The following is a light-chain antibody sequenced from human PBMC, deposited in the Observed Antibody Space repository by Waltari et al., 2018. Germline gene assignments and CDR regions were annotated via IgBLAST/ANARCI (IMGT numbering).Light chain of an antibody. V-gene: IGKV3-15*01. J-gene: IGKJ4*01. Sequence: EIVMTQSPATLSVSPGERAALSCRASQSVSSNLAWYQQKPGQAPRLLIYGGSTRATGIPARGSGSGSGTEFTRTISSLQSEDFAIYYCQQYNNWSPLTFGGGTRVEIK. CDR2: GGS. CDR3: QQYNNWSPLT. CDR1: QSVSSN.